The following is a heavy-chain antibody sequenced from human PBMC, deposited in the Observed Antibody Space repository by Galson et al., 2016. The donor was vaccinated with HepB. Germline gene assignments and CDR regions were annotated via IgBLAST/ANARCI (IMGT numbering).Heavy chain of an antibody. J-gene: IGHJ6*02. CDR2: TWYDGSIE. CDR1: GFSLGTYG. CDR3: AKGLAYCSGTSCLSYSDSPGGGMDV. Sequence: SLRLSCAASGFSLGTYGMNWVRQAPGKGLEWVAFTWYDGSIEYYADSVQGRFTISRDNSKNMLYLQLNSLRVEDTAVYYCAKGLAYCSGTSCLSYSDSPGGGMDVWGQGTTVTVSS. V-gene: IGHV3-33*06. D-gene: IGHD2-2*01.